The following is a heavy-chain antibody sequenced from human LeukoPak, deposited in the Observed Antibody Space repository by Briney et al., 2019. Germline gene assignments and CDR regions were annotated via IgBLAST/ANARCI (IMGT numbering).Heavy chain of an antibody. CDR3: AKPIAAAGPYYFDY. V-gene: IGHV1-2*02. D-gene: IGHD6-13*01. Sequence: GASVKVSCKASGYTFTGYYMHWVRQAPGQGLEWMGWINPNSGGTNYAQKFQGRVTMTRDTSISTAYMELSRLRSDDTAVYYCAKPIAAAGPYYFDYWGQGTLVTVSS. J-gene: IGHJ4*02. CDR2: INPNSGGT. CDR1: GYTFTGYY.